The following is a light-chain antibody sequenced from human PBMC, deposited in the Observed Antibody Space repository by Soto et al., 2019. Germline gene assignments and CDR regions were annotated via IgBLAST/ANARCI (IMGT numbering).Light chain of an antibody. CDR3: QQSGSSPPT. Sequence: EIVLTQSPGTLSLSPGERATLSCRASQSVYKNFLAWYQQKPGQAPRLLINGASNRATGIPDRFSGRGSGTDFSLSIDRLEPEDFAVYFCQQSGSSPPTFGGGTKVAIK. V-gene: IGKV3-20*01. J-gene: IGKJ4*01. CDR1: QSVYKNF. CDR2: GAS.